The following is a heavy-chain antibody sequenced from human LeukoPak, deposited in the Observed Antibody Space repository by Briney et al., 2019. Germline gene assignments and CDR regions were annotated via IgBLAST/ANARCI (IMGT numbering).Heavy chain of an antibody. CDR3: ASTQQENAFDI. Sequence: ASVKVSCKASGYTLTRYFIHWVRQAPGQGLEWMGIINPNGGSTSYPQKFQGRVTMTRDTSTNTVYMELSSLKSEDTAVYYCASTQQENAFDIWGQGTMVTVSS. CDR2: INPNGGST. V-gene: IGHV1-46*01. D-gene: IGHD5-18*01. J-gene: IGHJ3*02. CDR1: GYTLTRYF.